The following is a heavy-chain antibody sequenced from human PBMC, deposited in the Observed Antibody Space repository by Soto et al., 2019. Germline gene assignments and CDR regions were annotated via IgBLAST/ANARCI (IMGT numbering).Heavy chain of an antibody. CDR2: IYSGGST. V-gene: IGHV3-66*01. CDR3: ARGWAAGTFDY. Sequence: EVQLVESGGGLVQPGGSLRLSCAASGCTVSSNYMSWVRQAPGKGLEWVSVIYSGGSTYYADSVKGRFTISRDNSKNTLYLQMNSLSAEDTAVYYCARGWAAGTFDYWGQGTLVTVSS. D-gene: IGHD6-13*01. CDR1: GCTVSSNY. J-gene: IGHJ4*02.